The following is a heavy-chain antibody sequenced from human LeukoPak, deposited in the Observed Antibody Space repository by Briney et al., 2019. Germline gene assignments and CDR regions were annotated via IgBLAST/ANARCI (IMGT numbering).Heavy chain of an antibody. D-gene: IGHD2-15*01. CDR1: GYTFTRYY. Sequence: ASVKVSCKASGYTFTRYYMHWVRQAPGQGLEWMGIINPSGGSTSYAQKFQGRVTMTRDTSTSTVYMELSSLRSEDTAVYYCARAGHRDCSGGSCYYHWGQGTLVTVSP. CDR2: INPSGGST. CDR3: ARAGHRDCSGGSCYYH. V-gene: IGHV1-46*01. J-gene: IGHJ5*02.